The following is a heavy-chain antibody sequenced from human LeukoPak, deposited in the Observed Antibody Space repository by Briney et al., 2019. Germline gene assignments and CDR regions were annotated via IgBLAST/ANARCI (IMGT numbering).Heavy chain of an antibody. Sequence: PSETLSLTCTVSGGSIRSSSYYWGWTRQPPGKGLEWIGSIYFTGNTYYNPSLKTRVTISIDTSKNQFSLNLSSVTATDTAMYYCTSGYFVHTFDFWGQGPLVTVSS. V-gene: IGHV4-39*01. D-gene: IGHD2-2*03. J-gene: IGHJ4*02. CDR2: IYFTGNT. CDR3: TSGYFVHTFDF. CDR1: GGSIRSSSYY.